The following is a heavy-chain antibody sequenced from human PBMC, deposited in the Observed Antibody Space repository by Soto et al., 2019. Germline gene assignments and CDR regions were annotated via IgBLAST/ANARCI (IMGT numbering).Heavy chain of an antibody. D-gene: IGHD3-9*01. V-gene: IGHV4-34*01. CDR3: ASGGLRYFARHYYGMDV. CDR1: GGSFSGYY. CDR2: INHSGST. Sequence: PSETLSLTCAVYGGSFSGYYWSWIRQPPGKGLEWIGEINHSGSTNYNPSLKSRVTISVDTSKNQFSLKLSSVTAADTAVYYCASGGLRYFARHYYGMDVWGQGTTVTVSS. J-gene: IGHJ6*02.